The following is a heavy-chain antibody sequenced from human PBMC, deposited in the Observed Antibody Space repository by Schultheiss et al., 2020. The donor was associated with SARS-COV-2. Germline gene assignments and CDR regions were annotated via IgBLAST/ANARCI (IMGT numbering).Heavy chain of an antibody. CDR1: GFTFSRYA. J-gene: IGHJ3*02. V-gene: IGHV3-23*01. Sequence: GGSLRLSCATSGFTFSRYAMSWVRQAPGKGLEWVSAISGSGGSTYYADSVKGRFTISRDNSKNTLYLQMNSLRAEDTAVYYCAAPSEFDTPAFDIWGQGTMVTVSS. CDR3: AAPSEFDTPAFDI. CDR2: ISGSGGST. D-gene: IGHD2-15*01.